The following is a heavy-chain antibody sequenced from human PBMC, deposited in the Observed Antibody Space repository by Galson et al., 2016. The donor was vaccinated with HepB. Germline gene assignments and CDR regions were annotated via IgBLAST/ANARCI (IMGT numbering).Heavy chain of an antibody. CDR2: TYYRSKWYN. CDR3: VRELMTWFDP. V-gene: IGHV6-1*01. CDR1: GDSVSRNTAA. D-gene: IGHD3-16*01. Sequence: CAISGDSVSRNTAAWNWIRQSPSRGLEWLGRTYYRSKWYNDYAISVKSRIIIKPDTSKNQFSLQLNSVTPEDTAVYYCVRELMTWFDPWGQGTLVTVSS. J-gene: IGHJ5*02.